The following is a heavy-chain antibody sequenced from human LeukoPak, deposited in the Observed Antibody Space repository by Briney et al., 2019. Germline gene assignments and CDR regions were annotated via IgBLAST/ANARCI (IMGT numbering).Heavy chain of an antibody. CDR2: ISYSGST. V-gene: IGHV4-59*08. J-gene: IGHJ4*02. CDR3: AGHHPRNTVDF. Sequence: PSETLSLTCTVSGGSISSYYWSWIRQPPGKGLEWIGYISYSGSTNYNPSLNRRLTISLHTSKNQFSLKLSSVTAADTAVYYCAGHHPRNTVDFWGQGTLVTVSS. D-gene: IGHD2/OR15-2a*01. CDR1: GGSISSYY.